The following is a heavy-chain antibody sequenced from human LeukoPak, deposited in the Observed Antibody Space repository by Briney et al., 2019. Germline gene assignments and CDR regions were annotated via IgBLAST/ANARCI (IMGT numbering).Heavy chain of an antibody. CDR2: ISRSGDTL. J-gene: IGHJ4*02. CDR3: AKLREGGYSGYDCLDY. V-gene: IGHV3-11*01. CDR1: GFPFRDYY. D-gene: IGHD5-12*01. Sequence: GGSLRLSCAASGFPFRDYYMTWIRQAPGKGLEWISYISRSGDTLYYADSVEGRFTISRDNAKNSLFLQMNSLRADDTAVYYCAKLREGGYSGYDCLDYWGQGTLVTVSS.